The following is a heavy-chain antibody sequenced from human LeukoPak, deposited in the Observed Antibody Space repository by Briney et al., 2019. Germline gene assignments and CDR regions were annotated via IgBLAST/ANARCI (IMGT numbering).Heavy chain of an antibody. CDR2: ISGYNGIT. D-gene: IGHD4-11*01. CDR1: GYTFTSYA. CDR3: ARATLDYRRVRFDS. Sequence: GASVKVSCKASGYTFTSYAMNWVRQAPGQGPEWMGWISGYNGITKYAQIFQGRVFMTTDTSTTTAYMELRSLRSDDTAVYFCARATLDYRRVRFDSWGQGTLVTVSS. V-gene: IGHV1-18*01. J-gene: IGHJ5*01.